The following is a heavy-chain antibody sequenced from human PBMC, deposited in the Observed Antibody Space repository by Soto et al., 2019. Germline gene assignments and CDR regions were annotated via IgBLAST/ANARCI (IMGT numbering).Heavy chain of an antibody. CDR1: GGTFSSYA. D-gene: IGHD4-4*01. J-gene: IGHJ6*01. CDR2: IIPIFGTA. CDR3: ARVPMTGNYVPYYYYGMDV. V-gene: IGHV1-69*13. Sequence: SVKVSCKASGGTFSSYAISWVRQAPGQWLEWMGGIIPIFGTANYAQKFQGRVTITADESTSTAYMELSSLRSEDTAVYYCARVPMTGNYVPYYYYGMDVWGQGTTVTVSS.